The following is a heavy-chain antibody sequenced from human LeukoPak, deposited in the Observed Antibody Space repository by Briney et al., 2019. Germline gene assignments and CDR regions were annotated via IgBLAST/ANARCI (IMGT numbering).Heavy chain of an antibody. CDR1: GGSISSSSYY. J-gene: IGHJ4*02. CDR3: AREGDSPLNY. Sequence: SETLSLTCTVSGGSISSSSYYWGWVRQPPGTGLEWIGSTYYSGSTYYNPSLKSRVTISVDTSKNQFSLKLSSVTAADTAVYYCAREGDSPLNYWGQGTLVTVSS. V-gene: IGHV4-39*07. D-gene: IGHD2-21*01. CDR2: TYYSGST.